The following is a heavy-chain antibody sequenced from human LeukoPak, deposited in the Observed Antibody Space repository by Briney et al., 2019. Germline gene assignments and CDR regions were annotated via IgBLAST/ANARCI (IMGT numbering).Heavy chain of an antibody. D-gene: IGHD6-19*01. CDR3: ASTRRAAVAGRFDS. Sequence: SETLSRTCSVSGGSVSGFYWNWIRQPPGKGLEWIGYIYHSGNTNYSPSLESRVTMSVDESKNQFSLRVHFVSAADTAVYYCASTRRAAVAGRFDSWGQGTLVTVSS. CDR1: GGSVSGFY. CDR2: IYHSGNT. J-gene: IGHJ4*02. V-gene: IGHV4-4*09.